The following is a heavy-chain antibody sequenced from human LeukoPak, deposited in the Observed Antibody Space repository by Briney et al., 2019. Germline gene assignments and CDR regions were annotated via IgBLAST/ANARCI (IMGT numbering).Heavy chain of an antibody. V-gene: IGHV4-39*07. CDR1: GVSISVSRYY. CDR3: ARGLWFGDENPPYFDY. D-gene: IGHD3-10*01. CDR2: IYYIGPT. J-gene: IGHJ4*02. Sequence: SETLSLTCTVSGVSISVSRYYWGWIRQPPGKGLEWIGNIYYIGPTYYNPSLKSRVTISVDTSRNQFSLKLSSVTAADTAVYYCARGLWFGDENPPYFDYWGQGILVTVSS.